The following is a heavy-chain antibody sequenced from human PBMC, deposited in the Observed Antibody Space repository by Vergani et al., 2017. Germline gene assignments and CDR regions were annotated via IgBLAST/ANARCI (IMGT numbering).Heavy chain of an antibody. CDR2: VNPEGTNT. V-gene: IGHV3-74*01. J-gene: IGHJ4*02. CDR3: ARDGRIDAEGTELEY. D-gene: IGHD1-14*01. CDR1: GFTFSRHW. Sequence: EVQLVESGGGLVQPGGSLRLSCAASGFTFSRHWMHWVRQAPGKGLVWVSRVNPEGTNTPYADSVKGRFTISGDNAKNMMYLQLNSLRDEDTAVYYCARDGRIDAEGTELEYWGQGTLVTVSS.